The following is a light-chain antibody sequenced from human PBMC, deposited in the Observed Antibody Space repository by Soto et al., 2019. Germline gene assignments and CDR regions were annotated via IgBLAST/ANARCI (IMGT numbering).Light chain of an antibody. CDR2: AAS. V-gene: IGKV3-20*01. CDR3: QQYFGSLCT. CDR1: QSISSTY. Sequence: PGERATLSCRTSQSISSTYLAWYQQRPGQAPRLLIYAASSRATGIPDRFSGSGSGTDFTLTISRLEPEDFAVYYCQQYFGSLCTFGQGTKLEIK. J-gene: IGKJ2*02.